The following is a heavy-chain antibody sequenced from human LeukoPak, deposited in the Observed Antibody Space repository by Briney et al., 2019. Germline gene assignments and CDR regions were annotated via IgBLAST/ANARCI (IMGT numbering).Heavy chain of an antibody. Sequence: PGGSLRLSCAASGCTFRSYAMSWVRQAPGKGLEWVSAISGNGGGTYYADSVKGRFTISRDNSKNTLYLQMNSLRAEDTAVYYCAKGDCSSTSCYAPADYWGQGTLATVSS. J-gene: IGHJ4*02. CDR1: GCTFRSYA. D-gene: IGHD2-2*01. CDR3: AKGDCSSTSCYAPADY. V-gene: IGHV3-23*01. CDR2: ISGNGGGT.